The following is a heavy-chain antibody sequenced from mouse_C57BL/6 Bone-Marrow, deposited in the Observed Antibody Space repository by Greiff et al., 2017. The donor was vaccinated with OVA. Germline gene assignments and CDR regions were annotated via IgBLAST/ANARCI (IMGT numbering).Heavy chain of an antibody. D-gene: IGHD2-4*01. CDR1: GFSLTSYA. V-gene: IGHV2-9-1*01. CDR3: ASIYYDYTWFAY. J-gene: IGHJ3*01. CDR2: IWTGGGT. Sequence: QVQLQQSGPGLVAPSQSLSITCTVSGFSLTSYAISWVRQPPGKGLEWLGVIWTGGGTNYNSALKSRLSISKDNSKSQVFLKMNSLQTDDTARYYCASIYYDYTWFAYWGQGTLVTVSA.